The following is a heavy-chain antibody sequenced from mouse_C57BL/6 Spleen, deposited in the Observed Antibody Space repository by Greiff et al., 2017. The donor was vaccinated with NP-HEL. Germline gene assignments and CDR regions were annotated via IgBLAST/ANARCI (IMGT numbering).Heavy chain of an antibody. V-gene: IGHV1-26*01. CDR3: SRRPNWDAWFAY. D-gene: IGHD4-1*01. CDR1: GYTFTDYY. CDR2: INPKNGGT. Sequence: EVQLHQSGPELVKPGASVKISCKASGYTFTDYYMNWVKQSHGKSLEWIGNINPKNGGTSYNQKFKGKATLTVDKSSSTAYMELRSLTSEDSAVYYCSRRPNWDAWFAYWGQGTLVTVSA. J-gene: IGHJ3*01.